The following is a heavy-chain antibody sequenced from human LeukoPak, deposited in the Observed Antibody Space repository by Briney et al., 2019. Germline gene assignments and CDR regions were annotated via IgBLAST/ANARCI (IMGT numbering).Heavy chain of an antibody. CDR1: GFTFSSYG. CDR3: ARLRLGELSLDY. V-gene: IGHV3-30*03. CDR2: ISYDGSNK. Sequence: GGALRLSCAASGFTFSSYGMHWVRQAPGKGLEWVAVISYDGSNKYYTDSVQGRFTISRDNSKNTLYLQMNSLRAEDTAVYYCARLRLGELSLDYWGQGTLVTVSS. D-gene: IGHD3-16*02. J-gene: IGHJ4*02.